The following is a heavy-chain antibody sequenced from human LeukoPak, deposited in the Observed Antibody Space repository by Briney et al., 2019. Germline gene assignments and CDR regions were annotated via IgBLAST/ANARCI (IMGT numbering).Heavy chain of an antibody. Sequence: ASVKVSCKASGYTFTSYYMHWVRQAPGQGLEWMGIINPSGGSTSYAQKFQGRVTMTRDTSTSTVYMELSSLRSEDTAVCYCARVWETYYYDSSGYSDAFDIWGQGTMVTVSS. CDR3: ARVWETYYYDSSGYSDAFDI. V-gene: IGHV1-46*01. CDR1: GYTFTSYY. J-gene: IGHJ3*02. D-gene: IGHD3-22*01. CDR2: INPSGGST.